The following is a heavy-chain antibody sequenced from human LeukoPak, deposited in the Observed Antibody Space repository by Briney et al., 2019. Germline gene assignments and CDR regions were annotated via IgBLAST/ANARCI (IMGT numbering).Heavy chain of an antibody. Sequence: GGSLRLSCAASGFTFSSYSMNWVRQAPGKGLEWVSSIGSSSSYIYYADSVKGRFTISRDNAKNSLYLQMNSLRAEDTAVYYCARDGIHLWWDYWGQGTLVTVSS. CDR3: ARDGIHLWWDY. V-gene: IGHV3-21*01. CDR1: GFTFSSYS. D-gene: IGHD5-18*01. J-gene: IGHJ4*02. CDR2: IGSSSSYI.